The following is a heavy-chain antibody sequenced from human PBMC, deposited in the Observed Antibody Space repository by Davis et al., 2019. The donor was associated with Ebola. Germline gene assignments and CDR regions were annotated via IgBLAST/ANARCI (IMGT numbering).Heavy chain of an antibody. CDR1: GGTFSSYT. CDR2: ISAYNGNT. V-gene: IGHV1-18*01. Sequence: AASVKVSCKASGGTFSSYTISWVRQAPGQGLEWMGWISAYNGNTNYAQKLQGRVTMTTDTSTSTAYMELRSLRSDDTAVYYCARSIVGATQAGWFDPWGQGTLVTVSS. CDR3: ARSIVGATQAGWFDP. D-gene: IGHD1-26*01. J-gene: IGHJ5*02.